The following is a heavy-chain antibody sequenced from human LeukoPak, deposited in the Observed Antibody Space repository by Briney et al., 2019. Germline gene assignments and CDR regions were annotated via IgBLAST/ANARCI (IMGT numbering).Heavy chain of an antibody. D-gene: IGHD3-10*01. CDR2: IYPADSTT. V-gene: IGHV5-51*01. CDR1: GYDFSTYW. Sequence: GESLKISCKGFGYDFSTYWIGWVRQVPGEGLEWMGIIYPADSTTHYSRSFQGQVTISVDKSISTAYLQWSSLKASDIAMYYCACRKYYSTWSDPWGQGTLVTV. CDR3: ACRKYYSTWSDP. J-gene: IGHJ5*02.